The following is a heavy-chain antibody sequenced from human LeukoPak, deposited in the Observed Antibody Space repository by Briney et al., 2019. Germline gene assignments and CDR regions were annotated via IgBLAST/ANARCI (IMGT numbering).Heavy chain of an antibody. Sequence: ASVKVSCKASVGTFISYAISWVRQAPGEGLEWMGGIIPIFGTANYAQKFQGRVTITADESTSTAYMEMSRLRSEDTAVYYCSKTLGYCSAGSCYSRLNYWGQGTLVSVSS. CDR3: SKTLGYCSAGSCYSRLNY. CDR1: VGTFISYA. J-gene: IGHJ4*02. D-gene: IGHD2-15*01. CDR2: IIPIFGTA. V-gene: IGHV1-69*13.